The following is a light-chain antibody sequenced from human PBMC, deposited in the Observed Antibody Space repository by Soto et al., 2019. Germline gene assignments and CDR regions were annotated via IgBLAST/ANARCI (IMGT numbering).Light chain of an antibody. CDR3: QTWGTGIEV. J-gene: IGLJ3*02. CDR1: SGHSSYT. V-gene: IGLV4-69*01. CDR2: LNSDGSH. Sequence: HLVLTQSPSASASLGASVKLTCTLSSGHSSYTIAWHQQQPEKGPRYLMTLNSDGSHSKGDGIPDRFSGSSSGAERYLSISSLQSEDEADYYCQTWGTGIEVFGGGTKVTVL.